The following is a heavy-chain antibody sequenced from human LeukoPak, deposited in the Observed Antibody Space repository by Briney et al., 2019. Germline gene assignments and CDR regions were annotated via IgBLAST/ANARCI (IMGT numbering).Heavy chain of an antibody. D-gene: IGHD4-17*01. Sequence: GGSLRLSCAASGFTFSTYGMSWVRQAPGKGLEWVANIKHDGSEKYYVDSVKGRFTISRDNAEKSLYLQMNSLRAEDTAVYYCARDPYGDYGDCFDYWGQGTLVTVSS. V-gene: IGHV3-7*01. CDR1: GFTFSTYG. CDR3: ARDPYGDYGDCFDY. CDR2: IKHDGSEK. J-gene: IGHJ4*02.